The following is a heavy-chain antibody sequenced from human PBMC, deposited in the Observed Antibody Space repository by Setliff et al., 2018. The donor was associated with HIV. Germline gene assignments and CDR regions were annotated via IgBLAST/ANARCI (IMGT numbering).Heavy chain of an antibody. J-gene: IGHJ4*02. Sequence: GASVKFSCKASGYSFTFYGLHWVRQAPGQGLEWMGWVSVYNGNTKYAENFQDRLTISRDDARNSLFLQMNSLRVDDTAVYYCARGPGTGHYFDYWGLGALVTVSS. CDR3: ARGPGTGHYFDY. V-gene: IGHV1-18*04. CDR1: GYSFTFYG. CDR2: VSVYNGNT. D-gene: IGHD1-1*01.